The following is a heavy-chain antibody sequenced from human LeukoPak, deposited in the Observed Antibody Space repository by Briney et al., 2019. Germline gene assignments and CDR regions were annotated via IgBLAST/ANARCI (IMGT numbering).Heavy chain of an antibody. Sequence: ASVKVSCKASGYTFTSYAMHWVRQAPGQRLEWMGWINAGNGNTKYSQKFQGRVTITRDTSASTAYMELSSLRSEDTAVYYCARDTIGGYSYHDYWGQGTLVTVSS. D-gene: IGHD5-18*01. CDR3: ARDTIGGYSYHDY. CDR2: INAGNGNT. J-gene: IGHJ4*02. V-gene: IGHV1-3*01. CDR1: GYTFTSYA.